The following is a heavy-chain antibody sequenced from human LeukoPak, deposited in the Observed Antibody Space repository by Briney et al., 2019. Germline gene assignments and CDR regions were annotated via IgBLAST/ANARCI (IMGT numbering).Heavy chain of an antibody. CDR1: GWSFNDYY. J-gene: IGHJ5*02. Sequence: SETLSLTCAVNGWSFNDYYWNWIRQPPGKGLEWIGEINARGDTNFNPSLKSRVTISVDTSKSPFSLRLTSMIAADTAVYYCARGQVPAARGYNWFDPWGQGTLVTVSS. V-gene: IGHV4-34*01. CDR3: ARGQVPAARGYNWFDP. D-gene: IGHD2-2*01. CDR2: INARGDT.